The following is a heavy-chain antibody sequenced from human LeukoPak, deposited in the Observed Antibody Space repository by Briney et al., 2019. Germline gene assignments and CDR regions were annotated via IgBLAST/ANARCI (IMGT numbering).Heavy chain of an antibody. Sequence: PSETLSLTCAVYGGSFSGYYWSWIRQPPGKGLEWIGEINHSGSTNYNPSLKSRVTISVDTSKNQFSLKLSSVTAADTAVYYCAGGGIVVVVAATGWFDPWGQGTLVTVSS. CDR2: INHSGST. J-gene: IGHJ5*02. V-gene: IGHV4-34*01. D-gene: IGHD2-15*01. CDR3: AGGGIVVVVAATGWFDP. CDR1: GGSFSGYY.